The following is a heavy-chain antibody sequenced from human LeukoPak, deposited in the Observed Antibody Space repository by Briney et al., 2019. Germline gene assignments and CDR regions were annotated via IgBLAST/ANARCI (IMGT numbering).Heavy chain of an antibody. J-gene: IGHJ4*02. V-gene: IGHV3-23*01. CDR2: ISGSDGST. CDR3: AKVLRYFDWAYFDFDY. D-gene: IGHD3-9*01. Sequence: GGSLRLSCAASGFTFSSYAMSWVRQAPGKGLEWVSAISGSDGSTYYADSVKGRFTISRDNSKNTLYLQMNSLRAEDTAVYYCAKVLRYFDWAYFDFDYWGQGTLVTVSS. CDR1: GFTFSSYA.